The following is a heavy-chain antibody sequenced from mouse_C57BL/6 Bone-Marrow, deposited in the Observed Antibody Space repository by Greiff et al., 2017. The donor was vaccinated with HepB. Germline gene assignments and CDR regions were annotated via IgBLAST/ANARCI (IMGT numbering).Heavy chain of an antibody. J-gene: IGHJ4*01. CDR1: GFSLTSYG. Sequence: QVQLKESGPGLVAPSQSLSITCTVSGFSLTSYGVHWVRQPPGKGLEWLVVIWSDGSTTYNSALKSRLSISKDNSKSQVFLKMNSLQTDDTAMYYGARDGDYPTVVAGNAMDYWGQGTSVTVSS. CDR3: ARDGDYPTVVAGNAMDY. V-gene: IGHV2-6*03. CDR2: IWSDGST. D-gene: IGHD1-1*01.